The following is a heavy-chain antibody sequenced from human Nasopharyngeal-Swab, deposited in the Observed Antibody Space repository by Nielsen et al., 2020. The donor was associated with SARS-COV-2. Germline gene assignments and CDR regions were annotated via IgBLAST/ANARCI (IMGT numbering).Heavy chain of an antibody. CDR1: GFTVSSNY. J-gene: IGHJ4*02. V-gene: IGHV3-53*01. CDR3: ARGRGGFGYGDYVDY. Sequence: GESLKISCAASGFTVSSNYMSWVRQAPGKGLEWVSVIYSGGSTYYADSVKGRFTTSRDNSKNTLYLQMNSLRAEDTAVYYCARGRGGFGYGDYVDYWGQGTLVTVSS. D-gene: IGHD4-17*01. CDR2: IYSGGST.